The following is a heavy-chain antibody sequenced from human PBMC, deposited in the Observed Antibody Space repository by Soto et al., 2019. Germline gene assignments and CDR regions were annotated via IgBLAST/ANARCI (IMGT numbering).Heavy chain of an antibody. CDR2: IVPNAGTV. CDR3: ARRDTSGFLRYFDN. J-gene: IGHJ4*02. D-gene: IGHD3-3*01. Sequence: GASVKVSCKASGGTLSSFINYPINWVRQAPGQGLEWMGGIVPNAGTVNYAQKFQGRVTITADKSTGTAYMEVSSLRSEDTALYYCARRDTSGFLRYFDNWGQGTLVTVSS. CDR1: GGTLSSFINYP. V-gene: IGHV1-69*06.